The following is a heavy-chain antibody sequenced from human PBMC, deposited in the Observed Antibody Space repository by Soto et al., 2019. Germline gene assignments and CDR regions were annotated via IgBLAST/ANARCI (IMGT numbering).Heavy chain of an antibody. CDR2: TSYDGSSK. J-gene: IGHJ4*02. Sequence: PGGSLRLSCVASGFTFSSYGMHWVRQAPGKGLEWVAVTSYDGSSKYYADSVRGRFTISRDNSKNTLFLQMNGLRAEDTAVYYCAKDRAHCVGGDCRFHFDSWGQGTLVTVSS. CDR3: AKDRAHCVGGDCRFHFDS. CDR1: GFTFSSYG. V-gene: IGHV3-30*18. D-gene: IGHD2-21*02.